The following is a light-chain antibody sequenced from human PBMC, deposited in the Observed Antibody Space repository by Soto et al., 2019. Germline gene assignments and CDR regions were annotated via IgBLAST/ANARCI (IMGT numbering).Light chain of an antibody. CDR1: QGISSY. CDR3: QHYYSYPLT. J-gene: IGKJ4*01. CDR2: AAS. Sequence: AIRMTQSPSSLSASTGDRVTITCRASQGISSYLAWYQQKPGKAPKLLIYAASTWQSGVPSRFSGSGSGTDFTLTISCLQSEYFATYYCQHYYSYPLTFGGGTKVEIK. V-gene: IGKV1-8*01.